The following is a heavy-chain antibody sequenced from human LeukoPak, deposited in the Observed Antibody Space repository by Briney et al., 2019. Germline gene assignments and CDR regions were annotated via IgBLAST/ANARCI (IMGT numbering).Heavy chain of an antibody. D-gene: IGHD3-3*01. Sequence: PGGSLRLSCAASGFTFSNAWMRWVRQAPGKGLEWVGRIKSKTDGGTTDYAAPVKGRFTISRDDSKNTLYLQMNSLKTEDTAVYYCTVVFWSGYYGQDYWGQGTLVTVSS. CDR1: GFTFSNAW. CDR3: TVVFWSGYYGQDY. CDR2: IKSKTDGGTT. J-gene: IGHJ4*02. V-gene: IGHV3-15*01.